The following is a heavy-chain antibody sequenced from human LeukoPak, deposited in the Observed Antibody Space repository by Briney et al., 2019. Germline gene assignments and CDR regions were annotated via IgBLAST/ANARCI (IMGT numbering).Heavy chain of an antibody. Sequence: GESLKISCKGSGYSFTSYWIGWVRQMPGKGLEWMGIIYPGDSDTRYSPSFQGRVTISADKSISTAYLQWSSLKASDTAMYYCARLDGDHKVRYYFDYWGQGTLVTVSS. J-gene: IGHJ4*02. CDR1: GYSFTSYW. V-gene: IGHV5-51*01. CDR3: ARLDGDHKVRYYFDY. CDR2: IYPGDSDT. D-gene: IGHD4-17*01.